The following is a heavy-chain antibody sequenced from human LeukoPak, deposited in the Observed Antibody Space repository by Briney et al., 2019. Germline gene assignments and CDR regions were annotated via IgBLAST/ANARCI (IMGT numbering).Heavy chain of an antibody. V-gene: IGHV1-69*04. Sequence: SVKVSCKASGGTFSSYAISWVRQAPGQGLEWMGRIIPILGIANYAQKFQGRVTITADKSTSTAYMELSSLRSEDTAVYYCAREYGSGSYYYYYYYGMDVWGQGTTVTVSS. CDR1: GGTFSSYA. J-gene: IGHJ6*02. CDR3: AREYGSGSYYYYYYYGMDV. CDR2: IIPILGIA. D-gene: IGHD3-10*01.